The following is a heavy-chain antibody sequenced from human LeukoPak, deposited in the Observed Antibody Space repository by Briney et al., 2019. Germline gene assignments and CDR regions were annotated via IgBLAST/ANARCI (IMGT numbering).Heavy chain of an antibody. D-gene: IGHD3-22*01. J-gene: IGHJ5*02. CDR2: INTDGSST. CDR3: ARDLIVVVKSNWFDP. CDR1: GFTFSSYW. V-gene: IGHV3-74*01. Sequence: SGGSLRLSCAASGFTFSSYWMHWVRQAPGKGLVWVSRINTDGSSTSYADSVKGRFTISRDNAKNTLYLQMNSLRAEDTAVYYCARDLIVVVKSNWFDPWGQGTLVTVSS.